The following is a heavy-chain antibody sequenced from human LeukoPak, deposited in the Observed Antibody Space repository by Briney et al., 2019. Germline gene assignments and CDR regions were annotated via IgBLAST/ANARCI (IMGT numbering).Heavy chain of an antibody. D-gene: IGHD6-13*01. J-gene: IGHJ4*02. CDR3: ARLYSSSWYGDY. Sequence: GGSLRLSCAASGFTVSSNYMSWVRQAPGKGLEWVSVIYSGGSTYYADSVKGRFTISRDNSKNTLYLQMNSLRAENTAVYYCARLYSSSWYGDYWGQGTLVTVSS. V-gene: IGHV3-53*01. CDR1: GFTVSSNY. CDR2: IYSGGST.